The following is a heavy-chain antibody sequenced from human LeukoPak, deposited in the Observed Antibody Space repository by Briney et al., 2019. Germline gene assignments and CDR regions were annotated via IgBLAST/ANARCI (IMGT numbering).Heavy chain of an antibody. Sequence: ASVKVSCKASGYTFTSYAMHWVRQAPGQRLEWMGWINAGNGNTKYSQKFQGRVTITRDTSASTAYMELSSLRSEDTAVYYCARASLYYDSSGYYDYYYGMDVWGQGTTVTVS. V-gene: IGHV1-3*01. CDR3: ARASLYYDSSGYYDYYYGMDV. CDR2: INAGNGNT. J-gene: IGHJ6*02. D-gene: IGHD3-22*01. CDR1: GYTFTSYA.